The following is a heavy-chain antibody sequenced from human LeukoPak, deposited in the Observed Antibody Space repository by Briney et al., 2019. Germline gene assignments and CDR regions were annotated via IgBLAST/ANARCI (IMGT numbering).Heavy chain of an antibody. J-gene: IGHJ6*03. CDR3: AREGTIPGGDYYYYYMDV. D-gene: IGHD2-2*02. V-gene: IGHV1-69*05. CDR2: IIPIFGTA. Sequence: ASVKVSCKASGGTFSSYAISWVRQAPGQGLEWMGGIIPIFGTANYAQKFQGRVTMTTDTSTSTAYMELRSLRSDDTAVYYCAREGTIPGGDYYYYYMDVWGKGTTVTVSS. CDR1: GGTFSSYA.